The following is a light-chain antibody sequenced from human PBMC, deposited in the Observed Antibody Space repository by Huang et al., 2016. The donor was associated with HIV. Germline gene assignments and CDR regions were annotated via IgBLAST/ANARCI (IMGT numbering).Light chain of an antibody. CDR2: DAS. CDR1: QDISNY. Sequence: DIQMTQSPSSLSASVGDRVTITCQASQDISNYLNWYQQKPGKAPKLLIYDASNWETGVSSRFSGSGSGTDFTFTISSLQTEDIATYYCQQYDNLPRFTFGPGTKVDIK. CDR3: QQYDNLPRFT. J-gene: IGKJ3*01. V-gene: IGKV1-33*01.